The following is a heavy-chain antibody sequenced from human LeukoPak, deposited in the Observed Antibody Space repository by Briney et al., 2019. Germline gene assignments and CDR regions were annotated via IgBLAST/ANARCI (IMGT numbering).Heavy chain of an antibody. J-gene: IGHJ4*02. CDR2: ISSSGNTI. V-gene: IGHV3-48*03. CDR3: VLSYQGYFDH. CDR1: GFTFSSYE. Sequence: GWSLRLSCAASGFTFSSYEMNWVRQAPGKGLEWVSYISSSGNTIYYADSVKGRFTISRDNAKNSLYLQLNSLRADDTAVYYVVLSYQGYFDHWGQGTLVTVSS. D-gene: IGHD3-16*02.